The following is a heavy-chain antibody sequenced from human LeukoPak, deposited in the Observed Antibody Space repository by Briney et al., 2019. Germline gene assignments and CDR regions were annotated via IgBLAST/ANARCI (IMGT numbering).Heavy chain of an antibody. Sequence: PGGSLRLSCAASGFTFSSYWMHWVRQAPGKGLVWVSRINSDGSSPSYVDSVKGRFTISRDNAKNSLYLQMNSLRAEDTAVYYCARNSYGPYYFDYWGQGTLVTVSS. CDR1: GFTFSSYW. V-gene: IGHV3-74*01. D-gene: IGHD5-18*01. CDR3: ARNSYGPYYFDY. CDR2: INSDGSSP. J-gene: IGHJ4*02.